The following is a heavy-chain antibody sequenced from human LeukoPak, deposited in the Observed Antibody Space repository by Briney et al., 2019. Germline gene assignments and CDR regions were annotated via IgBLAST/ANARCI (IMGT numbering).Heavy chain of an antibody. CDR2: INTNTGNP. CDR1: GYTFTSYA. J-gene: IGHJ4*02. D-gene: IGHD4-23*01. CDR3: ARVGKRLTTVKDYGGNWAPDY. Sequence: ASVKVSCKASGYTFTSYAMNWVRQAPGQGLEWMGWINTNTGNPTYAQGFTGRFVFSLDTSVSTAYLQISSLKAEDTAVYYCARVGKRLTTVKDYGGNWAPDYWGQGTLVTVSS. V-gene: IGHV7-4-1*02.